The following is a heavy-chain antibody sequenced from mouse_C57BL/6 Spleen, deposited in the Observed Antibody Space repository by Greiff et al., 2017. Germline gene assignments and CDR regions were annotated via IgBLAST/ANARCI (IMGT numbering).Heavy chain of an antibody. CDR1: GFTFSDYG. D-gene: IGHD2-4*01. J-gene: IGHJ2*01. V-gene: IGHV5-17*01. CDR3: ARDDYAYFDY. CDR2: ISSGSSTI. Sequence: DVHLVESGGGLVKPGGSLKLSCAASGFTFSDYGMHWVRQAPEKGLEWVAYISSGSSTIYYADTVKGRFTISRVNAKNTLFLKMTSLRAEDTAMYYCARDDYAYFDYWGQGTTLTVSS.